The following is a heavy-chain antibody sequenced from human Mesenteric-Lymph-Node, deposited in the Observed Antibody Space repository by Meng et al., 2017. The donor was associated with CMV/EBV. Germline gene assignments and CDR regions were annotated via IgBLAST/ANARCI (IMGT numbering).Heavy chain of an antibody. J-gene: IGHJ6*02. CDR1: GIVFRDCA. V-gene: IGHV3-23*01. CDR2: ISGSGGST. CDR3: AKDRRGGTLAPTYYYGMDV. D-gene: IGHD1-7*01. Sequence: GGSLRLSCVGTGIVFRDCAIDWVRQAPGKGMEWVSGISGSGGSTYYADSVKGRFTISRDSSKDTLYLQMNSLRAEDTAVYYCAKDRRGGTLAPTYYYGMDVWGQGTTVTVSS.